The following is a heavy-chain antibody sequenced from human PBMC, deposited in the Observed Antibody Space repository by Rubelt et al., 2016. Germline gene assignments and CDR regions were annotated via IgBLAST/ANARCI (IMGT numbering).Heavy chain of an antibody. CDR3: ARAYGGNWFDY. J-gene: IGHJ4*02. CDR1: GFTFSSYG. Sequence: VQLVESGGGVVQPGESLRLSCAASGFTFSSYGIHWVRQAPGKGLEWVAHINQDGSNKHYVDSVRARFTTSRDNAKNSLYLQMNSLRAEDTAVYYCARAYGGNWFDYWGQGTLVTVSS. D-gene: IGHD4-23*01. CDR2: INQDGSNK. V-gene: IGHV3-7*01.